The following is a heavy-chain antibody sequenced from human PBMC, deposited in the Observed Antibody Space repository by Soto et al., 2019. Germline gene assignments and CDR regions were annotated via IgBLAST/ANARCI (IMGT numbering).Heavy chain of an antibody. CDR1: GFTFSSYA. Sequence: PGGSLRLSCAASGFTFSSYAMSWVRQAPGKGLEWVSAISGSGGSTYYADSVKGRFTISRDNSKNTLYLQMNSLRAEDTAVYYCAKDKYDFWSGYPGTLGPFDYWGQGT. CDR3: AKDKYDFWSGYPGTLGPFDY. V-gene: IGHV3-23*01. J-gene: IGHJ4*02. D-gene: IGHD3-3*01. CDR2: ISGSGGST.